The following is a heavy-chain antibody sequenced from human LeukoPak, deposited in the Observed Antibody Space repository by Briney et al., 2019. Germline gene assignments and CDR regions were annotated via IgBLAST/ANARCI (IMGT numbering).Heavy chain of an antibody. CDR2: INHSGST. V-gene: IGHV4-34*01. J-gene: IGHJ6*03. D-gene: IGHD3-22*01. CDR3: ARESLYYYDSSGYYFAYYYMDV. CDR1: GGSFSGYY. Sequence: SETLSLTCAVSGGSFSGYYWSWLRQPPGKGLEWIGEINHSGSTNYNPSLKSRGTISVDTCKNQLSLKLSSVTAADTAVYYCARESLYYYDSSGYYFAYYYMDVWGKGTTVTVSS.